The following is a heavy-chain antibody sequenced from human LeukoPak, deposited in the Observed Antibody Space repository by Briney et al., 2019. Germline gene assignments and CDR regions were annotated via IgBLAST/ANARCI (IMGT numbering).Heavy chain of an antibody. D-gene: IGHD6-19*01. Sequence: ASVKVSCKASGYTFTSYDINWVRQATGQGLEWMGWMNPNSGNTGYAQKFQGRVTMTRNTSISTDYMELSSLRSEDTAVYYCARGLVVAGNWFDPWGQGTLVTVSS. V-gene: IGHV1-8*01. CDR2: MNPNSGNT. CDR3: ARGLVVAGNWFDP. CDR1: GYTFTSYD. J-gene: IGHJ5*02.